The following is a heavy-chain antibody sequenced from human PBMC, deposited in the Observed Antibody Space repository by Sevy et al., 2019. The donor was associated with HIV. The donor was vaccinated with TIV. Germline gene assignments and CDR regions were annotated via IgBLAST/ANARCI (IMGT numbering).Heavy chain of an antibody. Sequence: GGSLRLSCAASGFTFSRYWMSWVRQAPGKGLEWVAHIKVDGSERYYVDSVKGRFTISRDNAKNSLFLQMNSLRAEDTAVYYCARDCSSTSCLWGLDVWGQWTTVTVSS. J-gene: IGHJ6*02. CDR2: IKVDGSER. D-gene: IGHD2-2*01. CDR1: GFTFSRYW. V-gene: IGHV3-7*03. CDR3: ARDCSSTSCLWGLDV.